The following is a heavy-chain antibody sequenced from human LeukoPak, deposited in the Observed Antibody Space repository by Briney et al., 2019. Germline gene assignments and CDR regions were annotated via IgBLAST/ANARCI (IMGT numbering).Heavy chain of an antibody. Sequence: ASVKVSCKASGYTFTSYGISWVRQAPGQGLEWMGWISAYNGNTNYAQKLQGRVTMTTDTSTSTAYMELRSLRSDDTAVYYCAREALGYCSSTSCYNPYYYMDAWGKGTTVTVSS. CDR3: AREALGYCSSTSCYNPYYYMDA. CDR2: ISAYNGNT. CDR1: GYTFTSYG. D-gene: IGHD2-2*02. V-gene: IGHV1-18*01. J-gene: IGHJ6*03.